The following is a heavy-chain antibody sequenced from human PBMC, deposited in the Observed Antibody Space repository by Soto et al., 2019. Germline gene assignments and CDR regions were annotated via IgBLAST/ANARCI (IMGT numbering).Heavy chain of an antibody. V-gene: IGHV4-59*11. Sequence: SVTMCVTRSVAGGNISSHDGSWIRQPPGKGLEWIGYIYNAGTINYNPALRSRVTISVDTSKNQISLKLTSVTAADTAVYYCARAGIWFGSRLDFWGQGSLVTVSS. CDR1: GGNISSHD. CDR2: IYNAGTI. J-gene: IGHJ4*02. CDR3: ARAGIWFGSRLDF. D-gene: IGHD3-10*01.